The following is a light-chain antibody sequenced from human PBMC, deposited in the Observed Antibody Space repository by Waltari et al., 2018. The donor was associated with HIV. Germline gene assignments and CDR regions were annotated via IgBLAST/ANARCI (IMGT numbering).Light chain of an antibody. CDR2: GAS. Sequence: VVMTQSPATLSVSPGERATLSCWASQSVSTDLAWYQQKPGQAPRLLIHGASTRATGIPARFSGSGSGTEFTLTISSLQSEDFAVYYCQQYNNWPPSTFGQGTRLEIK. J-gene: IGKJ5*01. V-gene: IGKV3-15*01. CDR1: QSVSTD. CDR3: QQYNNWPPST.